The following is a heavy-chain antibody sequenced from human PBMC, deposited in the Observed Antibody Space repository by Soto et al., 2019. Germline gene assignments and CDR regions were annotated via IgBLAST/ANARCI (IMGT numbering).Heavy chain of an antibody. CDR1: GYTFPNYY. Sequence: QVQLVQSGAEVKKPGASVKVSCKASGYTFPNYYTHWVRQAPGQGLEWMGIINPNSSNTIYAQKFQGRVTMTRDTSTSTVYMELRSLRSEDTAVYYCARSDSEYYGLDVWGRGTTVTVSS. V-gene: IGHV1-46*01. CDR3: ARSDSEYYGLDV. CDR2: INPNSSNT. J-gene: IGHJ6*02.